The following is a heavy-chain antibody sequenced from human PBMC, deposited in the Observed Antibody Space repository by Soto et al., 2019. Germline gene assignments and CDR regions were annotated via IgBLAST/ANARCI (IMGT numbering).Heavy chain of an antibody. V-gene: IGHV3-7*01. D-gene: IGHD2-2*01. CDR2: INQHGGGE. CDR1: GFTFSSYW. CDR3: ARWYCDSSCCRDCYFDL. Sequence: EAQLVESGGGLVQPGGSLRLSCAASGFTFSSYWMSWVRQAPGKGLEWVANINQHGGGENYVYSVKGRFSVSRDNAKNSLDLQMNRLTAEDTAVYDCARWYCDSSCCRDCYFDLWGRGTLVTVSS. J-gene: IGHJ2*01.